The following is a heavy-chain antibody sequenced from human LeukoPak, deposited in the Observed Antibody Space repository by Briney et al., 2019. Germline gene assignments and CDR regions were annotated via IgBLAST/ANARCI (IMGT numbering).Heavy chain of an antibody. CDR2: TYYKSRWYT. Sequence: SQTLSLTCAISGDSVSSKNVAWNWIRQSPSRGLEWLGRTYYKSRWYTDYALALRGRITLNTDTSKNQFSLQLNFVTPEDTAVYYCARGATFYFDSSGFLGPFYFDYWGQGTLVTVSS. D-gene: IGHD3-22*01. V-gene: IGHV6-1*01. J-gene: IGHJ4*02. CDR1: GDSVSSKNVA. CDR3: ARGATFYFDSSGFLGPFYFDY.